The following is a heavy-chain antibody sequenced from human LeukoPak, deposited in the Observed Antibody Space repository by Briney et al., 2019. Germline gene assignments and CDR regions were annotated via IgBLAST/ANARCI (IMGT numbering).Heavy chain of an antibody. V-gene: IGHV3-74*01. D-gene: IGHD5-24*01. J-gene: IGHJ4*02. CDR3: ARDGSAYNFDY. CDR1: GFTXSPSW. Sequence: SLRLXCAASGFTXSPSWMHWVRQAPGKGLEWVSRINNDGSYINYADSVKGRFTISRDNAKNTLNLQMNSLRAEDTAVYFCARDGSAYNFDYWGQGVLVTVSS. CDR2: INNDGSYI.